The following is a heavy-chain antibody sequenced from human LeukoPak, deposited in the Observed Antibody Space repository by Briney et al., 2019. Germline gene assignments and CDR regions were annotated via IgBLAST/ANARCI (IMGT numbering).Heavy chain of an antibody. V-gene: IGHV3-7*03. J-gene: IGHJ4*02. CDR3: AKDYYDSSGYSYFDY. CDR1: GFTFSKHW. Sequence: GGSLRLSCAASGFTFSKHWMSWVRQAPGKGLEWVATIMEDGGEKYYVDSVKDRFTISRDNAKNSLYLQMNSLRAEDTALYYCAKDYYDSSGYSYFDYWGQGTLVTVSS. D-gene: IGHD3-22*01. CDR2: IMEDGGEK.